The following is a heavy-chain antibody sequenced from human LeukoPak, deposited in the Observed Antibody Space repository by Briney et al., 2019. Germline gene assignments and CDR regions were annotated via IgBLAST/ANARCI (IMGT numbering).Heavy chain of an antibody. CDR1: GGSISSHY. Sequence: PSEPLSLTCTVSGGSISSHYWSWIRQPPGKGLEWIGYIYHSGSTYYNPSLKSRVTISVDRSKNQFSLKLSSVTAADTAVYYCARAMIRAAYFDYWGQGTLVTVSS. D-gene: IGHD3-22*01. CDR3: ARAMIRAAYFDY. V-gene: IGHV4-59*11. J-gene: IGHJ4*02. CDR2: IYHSGST.